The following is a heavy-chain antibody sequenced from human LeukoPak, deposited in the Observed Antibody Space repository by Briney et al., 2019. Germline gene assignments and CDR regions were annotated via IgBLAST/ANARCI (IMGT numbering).Heavy chain of an antibody. J-gene: IGHJ4*02. CDR3: TRDPVQWELSDY. Sequence: GGSLRLSCTASGFTFGDYAMSWVRQAPGKGLEWVGFIRSKAYGGTTEYAASVKGRFTISRDDSKSIAYLQMNSLKTEDTAVYYCTRDPVQWELSDYWGQGTLVTVSS. V-gene: IGHV3-49*04. CDR2: IRSKAYGGTT. CDR1: GFTFGDYA. D-gene: IGHD1-26*01.